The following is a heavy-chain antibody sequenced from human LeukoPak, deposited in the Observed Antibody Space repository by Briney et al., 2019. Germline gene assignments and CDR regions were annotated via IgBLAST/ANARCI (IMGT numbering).Heavy chain of an antibody. J-gene: IGHJ4*02. CDR2: ISSSSSYI. V-gene: IGHV3-21*01. CDR3: ARGPAANSGNYYVGDY. Sequence: GGSLRLSCAASGFTLRNSMNWVRQAPGKGLEWVSSISSSSSYIYYADSVKGRFTISRDNAKNTLYLQMNSLRAEDTAVYYCARGPAANSGNYYVGDYWGQGTLVTVSS. CDR1: GFTLRNS. D-gene: IGHD1-26*01.